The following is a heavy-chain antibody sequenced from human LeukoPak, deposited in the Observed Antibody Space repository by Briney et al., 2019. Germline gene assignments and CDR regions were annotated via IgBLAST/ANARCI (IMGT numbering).Heavy chain of an antibody. D-gene: IGHD3-9*01. J-gene: IGHJ5*02. CDR2: INPNSGGT. CDR1: GYTFTGNY. V-gene: IGHV1-2*02. CDR3: ARSQILTGDWFDP. Sequence: ASVKVSCKASGYTFTGNYMHWVRQAPGQGLEWMGWINPNSGGTNYAQKFQGRVTMTRDTSISTAYMELSRLTSADTAVYYCARSQILTGDWFDPWGEGTLVTVS.